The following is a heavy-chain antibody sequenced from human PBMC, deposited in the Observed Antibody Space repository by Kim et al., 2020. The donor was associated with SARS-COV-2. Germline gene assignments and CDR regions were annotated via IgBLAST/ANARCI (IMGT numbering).Heavy chain of an antibody. Sequence: GGSLRLSCTVSGFTFGDYSMSWFRQAPGKGLEWVGFIRSNANGGTKEYSASVKGRFTIASDDSKSIAYLQMNSLKTEDTAVYYSTRETNYDERWLTPEDWGQGTLVTVSS. CDR2: IRSNANGGTK. CDR3: TRETNYDERWLTPED. V-gene: IGHV3-49*03. D-gene: IGHD3-3*01. J-gene: IGHJ1*01. CDR1: GFTFGDYS.